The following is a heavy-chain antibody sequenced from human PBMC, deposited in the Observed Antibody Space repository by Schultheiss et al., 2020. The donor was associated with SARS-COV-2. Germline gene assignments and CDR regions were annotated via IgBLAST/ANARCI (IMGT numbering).Heavy chain of an antibody. V-gene: IGHV3-33*08. CDR2: IWYDGSNK. Sequence: GGSLRLSCAASGFTVSSNYMSWVRQAPGKGLEWVAVIWYDGSNKYYADSVKGRFTISRDNSKNTLYLQMNSLRAEDTAVYYCARAPWIQLWPLGYWGQGTLVTVSS. CDR1: GFTVSSNY. J-gene: IGHJ4*02. CDR3: ARAPWIQLWPLGY. D-gene: IGHD5-18*01.